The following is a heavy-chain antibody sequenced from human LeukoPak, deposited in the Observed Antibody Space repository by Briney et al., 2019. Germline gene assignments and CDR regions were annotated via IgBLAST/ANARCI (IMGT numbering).Heavy chain of an antibody. J-gene: IGHJ4*02. CDR1: GFTVSNNY. CDR3: ARDLDSYGSY. CDR2: IYSDGST. Sequence: GGSLRLSCAASGFTVSNNYMSWVRQAPGKGLEWVSVIYSDGSTYYADSVKGRFTISRDNSKNTVYLQVNSLRVEDTAVYYCARDLDSYGSYWGQGTLVTVSS. D-gene: IGHD5-18*01. V-gene: IGHV3-53*01.